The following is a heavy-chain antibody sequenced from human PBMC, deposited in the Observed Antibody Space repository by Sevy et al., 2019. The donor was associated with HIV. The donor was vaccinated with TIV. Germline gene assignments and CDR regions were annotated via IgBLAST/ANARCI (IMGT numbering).Heavy chain of an antibody. Sequence: GGSLRLSCAGSGFTFGDYAMHWVRQVPGKGLEWVSGISWNSGALDHADSVRGRFTISRDNAKSSLYLQMNSLRLEDTALYYGARAQGYCVVERCYGGSVKAFDFWGQGTMVTVSS. J-gene: IGHJ3*01. CDR3: ARAQGYCVVERCYGGSVKAFDF. CDR1: GFTFGDYA. D-gene: IGHD2-15*01. V-gene: IGHV3-9*01. CDR2: ISWNSGAL.